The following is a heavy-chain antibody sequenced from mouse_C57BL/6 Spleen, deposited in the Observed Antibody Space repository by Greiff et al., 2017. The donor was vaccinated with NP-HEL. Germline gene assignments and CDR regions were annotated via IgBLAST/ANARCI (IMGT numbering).Heavy chain of an antibody. CDR3: ARGDYYGSRYFDV. J-gene: IGHJ1*03. CDR2: ISYDGSN. CDR1: GYSITSGYY. Sequence: EVQLVESGPGLVKPSQSLSLTCSVTGYSITSGYYWNWIRQFPGNKLEWMGYISYDGSNNYNPSLKNRISITRDTSKNQFFLKLNSVTTEDTATYYCARGDYYGSRYFDVWGTGTTVTVSS. V-gene: IGHV3-6*01. D-gene: IGHD1-1*01.